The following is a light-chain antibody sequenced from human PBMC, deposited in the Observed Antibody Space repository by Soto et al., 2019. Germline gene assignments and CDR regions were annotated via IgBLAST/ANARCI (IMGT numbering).Light chain of an antibody. CDR3: QQDNTYPLT. CDR1: QGISNF. CDR2: AAS. Sequence: DIQLTQSPSFLSASVGDRVTITGRASQGISNFLAWYQQNPGKAPKLLIYAASTLHSGVPSRFRGSGSGTDFTLTISSLPPEDFAAYYCQQDNTYPLTFGRGTKVEIK. J-gene: IGKJ4*02. V-gene: IGKV1-9*01.